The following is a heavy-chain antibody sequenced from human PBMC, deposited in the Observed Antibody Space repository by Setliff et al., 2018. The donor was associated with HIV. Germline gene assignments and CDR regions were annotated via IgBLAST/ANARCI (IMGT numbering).Heavy chain of an antibody. CDR2: IWYDGGTK. D-gene: IGHD2-21*01. CDR1: GFPFSVHG. V-gene: IGHV3-33*01. Sequence: GGSLRLSCEASGFPFSVHGMHWVRQSPGKGLEWLAVIWYDGGTKYYADSLQGRFTISRGDSKNSVYLQMNSLRAEDTALYYCARGQFRLRPDSLDLWGQGTLVTVSS. J-gene: IGHJ3*01. CDR3: ARGQFRLRPDSLDL.